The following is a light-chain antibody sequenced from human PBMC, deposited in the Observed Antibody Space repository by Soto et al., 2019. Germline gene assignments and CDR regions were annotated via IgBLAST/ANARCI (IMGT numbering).Light chain of an antibody. CDR3: QQRSNWPPRVT. V-gene: IGKV3-11*01. CDR2: DAS. CDR1: QSVSSY. J-gene: IGKJ1*01. Sequence: EIVLTQSPATLSLSPGERATLSCRASQSVSSYLAWYQQKPGQAPRLLIYDASNRATGIPVRFSGSGSGTDFTLTISSLEPEDFAVYYCQQRSNWPPRVTFGQGTKVEIK.